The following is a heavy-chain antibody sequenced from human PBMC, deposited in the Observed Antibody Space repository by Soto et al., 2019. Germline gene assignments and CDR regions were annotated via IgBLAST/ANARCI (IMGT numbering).Heavy chain of an antibody. CDR2: IIPIFGTA. J-gene: IGHJ3*02. D-gene: IGHD3-3*01. CDR1: GGTFSSYA. Sequence: QVHLVQSGAEVKKPGSSVKVSCKASGGTFSSYAISWVRQAPGQGLEWMGGIIPIFGTANYAQKFQGRVTITADESTSTAYMELSSLRSEDTAVYYCARTHTIFGVVIVVGAFDIWGQGTMVTVSS. CDR3: ARTHTIFGVVIVVGAFDI. V-gene: IGHV1-69*01.